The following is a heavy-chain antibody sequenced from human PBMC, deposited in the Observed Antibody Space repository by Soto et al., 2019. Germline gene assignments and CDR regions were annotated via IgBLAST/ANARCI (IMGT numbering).Heavy chain of an antibody. D-gene: IGHD1-26*01. CDR2: IYHSGST. V-gene: IGHV4-4*02. CDR3: VKSGSYRFDY. Sequence: SETLSLTCAVSGGSISSNNWWSWVRQPPGKGLEWIGEIYHSGSTNCNPSLKSRVTMSIDKSKNQFSLKLSSVTAADTAVYFCVKSGSYRFDYWGQXTLVTVSP. CDR1: GGSISSNNW. J-gene: IGHJ4*02.